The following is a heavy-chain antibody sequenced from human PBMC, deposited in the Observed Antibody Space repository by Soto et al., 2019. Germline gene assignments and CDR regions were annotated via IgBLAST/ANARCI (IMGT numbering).Heavy chain of an antibody. CDR2: IYYSGST. CDR1: GGSISSGGYY. V-gene: IGHV4-31*03. J-gene: IGHJ3*02. CDR3: ASTRLRYFDWPAFDI. D-gene: IGHD3-9*01. Sequence: SETLSLTCTVSGGSISSGGYYWSWIRQHPGKGLEWIGYIYYSGSTYYNPSLKSRVTISVDTSKNQFSLKLSSVTAADTAVYYCASTRLRYFDWPAFDIWGQGTMVTVSS.